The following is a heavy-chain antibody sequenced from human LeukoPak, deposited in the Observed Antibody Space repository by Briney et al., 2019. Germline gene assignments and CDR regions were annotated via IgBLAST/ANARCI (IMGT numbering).Heavy chain of an antibody. J-gene: IGHJ4*02. V-gene: IGHV3-21*04. CDR3: AKDKAAAGTCDY. CDR2: ISSSSSYI. CDR1: GFTLSSHS. D-gene: IGHD6-13*01. Sequence: GGSLRLSCAASGFTLSSHSMNWVRQAPGKGLEWVSSISSSSSYIYYADSVKGRFTISRDNSKNTLYLQMNSLRAEDTAVYYCAKDKAAAGTCDYWGQGTLVTVSS.